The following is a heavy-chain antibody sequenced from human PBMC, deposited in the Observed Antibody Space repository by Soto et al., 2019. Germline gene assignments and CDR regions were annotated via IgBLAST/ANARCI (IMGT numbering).Heavy chain of an antibody. Sequence: QLQLQQWGAGLLKPSETLSLTCAVYGGPFNHYYWSWIRQSPTKGLEWIGEINHTGSPNYNPSLKSRVTISIDTSKKQISLKLSSVTAADTAVYYCASQVGIPNNRVGVVWGQGTLVTVSS. D-gene: IGHD2-21*01. CDR2: INHTGSP. J-gene: IGHJ1*01. CDR3: ASQVGIPNNRVGVV. V-gene: IGHV4-34*01. CDR1: GGPFNHYY.